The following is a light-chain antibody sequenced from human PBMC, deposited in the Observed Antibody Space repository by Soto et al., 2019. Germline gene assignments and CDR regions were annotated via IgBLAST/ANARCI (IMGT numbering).Light chain of an antibody. J-gene: IGKJ1*01. CDR3: QQYGKT. Sequence: EIVLTQAQGPMSLSPGERATLYCRASQSVSSSYLAWYQQKPGQAPRLLIYGASSRATGIPDRFSGSGSGTDFTLTISRLEPEDFAVYYCQQYGKTFGQGTKVDIK. CDR1: QSVSSSY. V-gene: IGKV3-20*01. CDR2: GAS.